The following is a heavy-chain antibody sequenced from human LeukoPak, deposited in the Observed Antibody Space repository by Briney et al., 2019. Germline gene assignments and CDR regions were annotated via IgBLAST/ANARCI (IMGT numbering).Heavy chain of an antibody. J-gene: IGHJ4*02. CDR2: IRSKAYGGTT. Sequence: GGSLRLSCTASGFTFGVYAMIWVRQAPGKGLEWVGFIRSKAYGGTTEYAASVTGRFTISRDDSKSIAYLQMNSLKTEDTAVYYYHRGGETADYWGQGTLVTVSS. CDR3: HRGGETADY. V-gene: IGHV3-49*04. CDR1: GFTFGVYA. D-gene: IGHD3-10*01.